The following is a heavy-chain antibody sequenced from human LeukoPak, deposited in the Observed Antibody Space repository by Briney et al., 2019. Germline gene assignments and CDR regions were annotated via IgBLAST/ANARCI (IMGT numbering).Heavy chain of an antibody. CDR3: ARAPYSGGPRRGQRGNWFDP. J-gene: IGHJ5*02. V-gene: IGHV1-8*01. CDR1: GYTFTSYD. D-gene: IGHD6-19*01. CDR2: MNPNSGNT. Sequence: ASVKVSCKASGYTFTSYDINWVRQATGQGLEWMGWMNPNSGNTGYAQKFQGRVTMTRNTSISTAYMELSSLRSEDTAVYYCARAPYSGGPRRGQRGNWFDPWGQGTLVTVSS.